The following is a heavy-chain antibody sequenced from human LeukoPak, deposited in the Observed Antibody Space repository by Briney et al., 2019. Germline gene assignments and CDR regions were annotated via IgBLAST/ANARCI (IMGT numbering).Heavy chain of an antibody. CDR3: AKVGSGGYYFDS. V-gene: IGHV3-23*01. CDR1: GFTFSSYA. CDR2: ISGSGGST. J-gene: IGHJ4*02. D-gene: IGHD2-15*01. Sequence: PGGSLRLSCAASGFTFSSYAMSWVRQAPGKGLEWVSAISGSGGSTYYVDSVKGRFTISRDNSKNTLYLQMNSLRAEDTAVYYCAKVGSGGYYFDSWGQGTLVTVSS.